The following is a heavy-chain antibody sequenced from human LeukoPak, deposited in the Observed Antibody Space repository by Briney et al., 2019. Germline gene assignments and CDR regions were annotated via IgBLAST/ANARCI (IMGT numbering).Heavy chain of an antibody. V-gene: IGHV3-33*08. CDR3: ARGGRTTWHGMDV. CDR1: VFTFSTYG. J-gene: IGHJ6*02. Sequence: GGSLRLSCAASVFTFSTYGMHWVRQAPGKGLEWVAVIWYDGSNKNYADSVKGRFTISRDNSKNTLYLQMNSLRAEDTAVYYCARGGRTTWHGMDVWGQGTTVTVSS. CDR2: IWYDGSNK. D-gene: IGHD4-17*01.